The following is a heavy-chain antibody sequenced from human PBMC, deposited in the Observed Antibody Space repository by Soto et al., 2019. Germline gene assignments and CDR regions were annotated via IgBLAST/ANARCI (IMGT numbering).Heavy chain of an antibody. J-gene: IGHJ4*02. Sequence: GGSLRLSCAASGFTFSTFGMNWVRQAPGKGLEWVSYISSSSTTIYYADSVKGRFTISGDNAKNSLYLQMNSLRDEDTAVYYCASRYSYGYEFDYWGQGTLVTVSS. CDR2: ISSSSTTI. V-gene: IGHV3-48*02. CDR3: ASRYSYGYEFDY. D-gene: IGHD5-18*01. CDR1: GFTFSTFG.